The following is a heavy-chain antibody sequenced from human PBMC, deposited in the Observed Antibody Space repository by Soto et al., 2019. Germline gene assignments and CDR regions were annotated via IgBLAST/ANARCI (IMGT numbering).Heavy chain of an antibody. J-gene: IGHJ6*02. CDR2: IFHSGST. D-gene: IGHD2-2*01. V-gene: IGHV4-4*02. CDR3: VVAAEIYYYQGMDV. CDR1: GGSISSRGSMSGRSFYW. Sequence: SETLSLTCTVSGGSISSRGSMSGRSFYWWTWVRQPPGKGLEWIGEIFHSGSTNYNSSLKSRITISVDKSKNQFVLKLRSVTAADTAVYYCVVAAEIYYYQGMDVWGQGTTVTVSS.